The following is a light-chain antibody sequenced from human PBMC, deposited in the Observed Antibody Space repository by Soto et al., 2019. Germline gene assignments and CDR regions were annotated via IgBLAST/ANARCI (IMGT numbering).Light chain of an antibody. CDR2: GAS. J-gene: IGKJ1*01. CDR3: QQYGSSPWT. Sequence: EIVLTQSPGTLSLSPGERATLSCRASQSVSSSYLAWYQQKPGQAPRLLICGASSRATGIPDRFSGSGPGTDFTLTISRLEPEDFAVYYCQQYGSSPWTFGQGTKVEIK. V-gene: IGKV3-20*01. CDR1: QSVSSSY.